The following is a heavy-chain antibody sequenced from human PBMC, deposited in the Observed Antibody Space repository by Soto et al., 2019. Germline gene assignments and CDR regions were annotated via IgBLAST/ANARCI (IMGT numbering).Heavy chain of an antibody. J-gene: IGHJ4*02. Sequence: GGSLRLSCAAYGFTFSNYEMNWVRQTPGKGLEWVSYISYTGSTIYYADSVRGRFTISRDNSKNSLYLQMNSLRAEDTAVYYCARGLRIYYDRSGLHYWGQGTLVTVSS. CDR3: ARGLRIYYDRSGLHY. V-gene: IGHV3-48*03. CDR2: ISYTGSTI. CDR1: GFTFSNYE. D-gene: IGHD3-22*01.